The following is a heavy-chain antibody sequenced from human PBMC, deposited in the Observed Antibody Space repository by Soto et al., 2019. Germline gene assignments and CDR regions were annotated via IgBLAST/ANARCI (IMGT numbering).Heavy chain of an antibody. CDR1: GFTFDDYA. J-gene: IGHJ4*02. CDR3: AKGGPDGFCSGGRCYFDY. CDR2: ISWNSNII. V-gene: IGHV3-9*01. D-gene: IGHD2-15*01. Sequence: DVQLVESGGGLVQPGRSLRLFCAASGFTFDDYAMHWVRRVPGKGLEWVSSISWNSNIIGYADSVKGRFTISRDNAKNSLYLQMNSLRPEDTALYYCAKGGPDGFCSGGRCYFDYWGQGTLVTVSS.